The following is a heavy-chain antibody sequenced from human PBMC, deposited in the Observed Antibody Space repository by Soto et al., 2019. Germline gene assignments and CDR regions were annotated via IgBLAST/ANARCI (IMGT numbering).Heavy chain of an antibody. V-gene: IGHV4-31*02. Sequence: TLSLTCTDAGNSISTDTYYWSWLRQHPVKGLEWIGHIFYSGNTHYSPSLESRVTISVDTSKNQFSIKLTSVTVADTAVYYCAREGRSAAPQAGFDFWGQGTLVTVSS. J-gene: IGHJ4*02. CDR2: IFYSGNT. CDR3: AREGRSAAPQAGFDF. CDR1: GNSISTDTYY. D-gene: IGHD3-10*01.